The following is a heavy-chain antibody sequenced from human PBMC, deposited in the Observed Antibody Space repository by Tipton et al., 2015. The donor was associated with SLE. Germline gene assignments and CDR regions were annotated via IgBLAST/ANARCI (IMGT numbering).Heavy chain of an antibody. CDR3: VRGNGWLPAY. CDR2: IKQDGSDK. Sequence: GSLRLSCEASGFTFSNHWMNWVRQAPGKGLEWVANIKQDGSDKFYVDSLKGRFTISRDNAKNSLHLEMNSLRTEDTGVYYCVRGNGWLPAYWGQRTLVTVSS. J-gene: IGHJ4*02. V-gene: IGHV3-7*01. CDR1: GFTFSNHW. D-gene: IGHD6-19*01.